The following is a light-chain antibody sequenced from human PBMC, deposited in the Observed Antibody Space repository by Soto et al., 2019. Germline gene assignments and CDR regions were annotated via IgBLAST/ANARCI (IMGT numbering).Light chain of an antibody. CDR2: DVS. V-gene: IGLV2-14*01. Sequence: QSALTQPASVSGSPGQSITISCTGTSSDVGAYNSVSWYQQHPGKAPKLIIYDVSTRPSGISDRFSSSKSGNTASLTISGLQAEDESDYYCSSYTTSVTYVFGTGTKVTVL. CDR1: SSDVGAYNS. J-gene: IGLJ1*01. CDR3: SSYTTSVTYV.